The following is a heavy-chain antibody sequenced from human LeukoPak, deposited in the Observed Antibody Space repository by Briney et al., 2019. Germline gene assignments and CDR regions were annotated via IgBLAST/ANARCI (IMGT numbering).Heavy chain of an antibody. CDR3: ARRGGYCSSTSCLYYYYGMDV. Sequence: GRSLRLSCAASGFTFSSYALHWVRQAPGEGLEWVAVLSYDGGDKYYADSVKGRLTISRDNSKNTLYLQIKRLRAEDTAVYYCARRGGYCSSTSCLYYYYGMDVGAKGPTVTVSS. J-gene: IGHJ6*04. V-gene: IGHV3-30*04. CDR2: LSYDGGDK. CDR1: GFTFSSYA. D-gene: IGHD2-2*01.